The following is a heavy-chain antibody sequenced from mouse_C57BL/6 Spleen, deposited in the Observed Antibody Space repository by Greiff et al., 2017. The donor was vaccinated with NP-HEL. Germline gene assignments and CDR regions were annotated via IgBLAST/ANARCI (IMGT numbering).Heavy chain of an antibody. CDR3: ARWRDYGYFDY. CDR2: IRNKANGYTT. D-gene: IGHD2-4*01. J-gene: IGHJ2*01. Sequence: EVKLVESGGGLVQPGGSLSLSCAASGFTFTDYYMSWVRQPPGKALEWLGFIRNKANGYTTEYSASVKGRFTISRDNSQSILYLQMNALRAEDSATYYCARWRDYGYFDYWGQGTTLTVSS. CDR1: GFTFTDYY. V-gene: IGHV7-3*01.